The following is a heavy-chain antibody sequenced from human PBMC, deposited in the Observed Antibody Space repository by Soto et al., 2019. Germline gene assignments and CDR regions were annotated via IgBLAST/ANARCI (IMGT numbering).Heavy chain of an antibody. CDR2: TSSNGVGT. J-gene: IGHJ6*03. V-gene: IGHV3-64*01. Sequence: LRLSCAASGFTLSGYAMDGVRQAPGKGLEYVSGTSSNGVGTYYANSVQGRFTISRDNSKNTVYLQMGSLRPEDMAVYYCARRARPHCYFMAVWAKGTSVIGSS. D-gene: IGHD6-6*01. CDR1: GFTLSGYA. CDR3: ARRARPHCYFMAV.